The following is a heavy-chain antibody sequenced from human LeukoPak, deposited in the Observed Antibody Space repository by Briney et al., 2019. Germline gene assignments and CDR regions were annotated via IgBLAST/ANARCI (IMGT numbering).Heavy chain of an antibody. Sequence: GGSLRLSCAASGFTFSSYSMNWVRQAPGKGLEWVSSISSSSSYIYYADSVKGRFTISRDNAKNSLYLQMNSLRAEDTAVYYCARSSYYYDSSGYYSSYRGQGTLVTVSS. D-gene: IGHD3-22*01. CDR1: GFTFSSYS. J-gene: IGHJ4*02. V-gene: IGHV3-21*01. CDR2: ISSSSSYI. CDR3: ARSSYYYDSSGYYSSY.